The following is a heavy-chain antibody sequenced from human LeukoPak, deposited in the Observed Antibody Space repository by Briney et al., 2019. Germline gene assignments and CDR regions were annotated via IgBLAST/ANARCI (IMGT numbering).Heavy chain of an antibody. CDR1: GFTFSSYW. Sequence: GGSLRLSCAASGFTFSSYWMSWVRQAPGKGLEWVANIKQVGSEKYYVDSVKGRFTISRDNAKNSLYLQMNSLRAEDTAVYYCARDLRQGYCGGDCYFDYWGQGTLVTVSS. CDR3: ARDLRQGYCGGDCYFDY. CDR2: IKQVGSEK. D-gene: IGHD2-21*02. V-gene: IGHV3-7*01. J-gene: IGHJ4*02.